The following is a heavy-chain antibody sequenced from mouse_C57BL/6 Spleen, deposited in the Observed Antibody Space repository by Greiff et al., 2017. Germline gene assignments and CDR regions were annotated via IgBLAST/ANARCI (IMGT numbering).Heavy chain of an antibody. CDR3: TRSDGPPGPYYYAMDY. V-gene: IGHV1-15*01. CDR1: GYTFTDYE. D-gene: IGHD2-3*01. Sequence: QVHVKQSGAELVRPGASVTLSCKASGYTFTDYEMHWVKQTPVHGLEWIGAIDPETGGTAYTQKFKGKAILTADKSSSTAYMELRSLTSEDSAVYYCTRSDGPPGPYYYAMDYWGQGTSVTVSS. J-gene: IGHJ4*01. CDR2: IDPETGGT.